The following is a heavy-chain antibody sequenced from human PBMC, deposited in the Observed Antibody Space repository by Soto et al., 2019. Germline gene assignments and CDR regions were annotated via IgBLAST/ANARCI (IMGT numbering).Heavy chain of an antibody. V-gene: IGHV1-8*01. CDR3: ARAGDSSSWYDYYGMDV. Sequence: ASVKVSCKASGYTFTSYDINWVRQATGQGLEWMGWMNPNSGNTGYAQKFQGRVTMTRNTSISTAYMELSSLRSGDTAVYYCARAGDSSSWYDYYGMDVWGQGTTVTVSS. D-gene: IGHD6-13*01. J-gene: IGHJ6*02. CDR1: GYTFTSYD. CDR2: MNPNSGNT.